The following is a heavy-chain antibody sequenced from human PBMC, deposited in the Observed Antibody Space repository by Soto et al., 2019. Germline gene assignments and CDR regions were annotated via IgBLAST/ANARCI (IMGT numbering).Heavy chain of an antibody. D-gene: IGHD3-10*01. CDR2: ISENGGIT. V-gene: IGHV3-74*01. J-gene: IGHJ1*01. Sequence: EVQLVVSGGGLVQPGGSLRLSCAASGFTFSTYWVRWVRQVPGEGLMWVSNISENGGITTYADSVKGRFTISRDNAKNTLYLQMNGLRVEDTAIYYCAREFYSSGTHWGQGTLVTVST. CDR1: GFTFSTYW. CDR3: AREFYSSGTH.